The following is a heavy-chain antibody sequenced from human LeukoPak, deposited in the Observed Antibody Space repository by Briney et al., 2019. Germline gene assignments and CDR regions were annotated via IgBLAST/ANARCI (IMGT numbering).Heavy chain of an antibody. D-gene: IGHD1-26*01. Sequence: ASETLSLTCTVSGYSISSGYYWGWIRQPPGKGLEWIGSIYHSGSTYYNPSLKSRVTISVDTSKNQFSLKLSSVTAADTAVYYCARGAVGANDYWGQGTLVTVSS. CDR1: GYSISSGYY. V-gene: IGHV4-38-2*02. J-gene: IGHJ4*02. CDR3: ARGAVGANDY. CDR2: IYHSGST.